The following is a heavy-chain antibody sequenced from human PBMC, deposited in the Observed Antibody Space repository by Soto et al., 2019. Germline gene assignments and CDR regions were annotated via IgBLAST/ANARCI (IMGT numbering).Heavy chain of an antibody. V-gene: IGHV1-3*01. CDR1: GYTFTSYA. J-gene: IGHJ3*02. Sequence: ASVKVSCKASGYTFTSYAMHWVRQAPGQRLEWKGWINAGNGNTKYSQKFQGRVTITRDTSASTAYMELSSLRSEDTAVYYCARGPIDSSVPLGAFDIWGQGTMVTVSS. CDR3: ARGPIDSSVPLGAFDI. CDR2: INAGNGNT. D-gene: IGHD6-19*01.